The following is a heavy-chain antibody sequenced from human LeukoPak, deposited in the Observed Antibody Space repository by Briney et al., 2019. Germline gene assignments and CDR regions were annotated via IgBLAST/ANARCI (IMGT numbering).Heavy chain of an antibody. J-gene: IGHJ4*02. CDR3: ARHYYGSGSFYSPVDY. Sequence: SETLSLTCSVSGGSISSHNWSWIRQAAGKGLEWIGYIHYSGSTIYNPSLKSRVTISVDMSKNQFSLKLSSVTAADTAVYYCARHYYGSGSFYSPVDYWGQGTLVTVSS. V-gene: IGHV4-59*08. D-gene: IGHD3-10*01. CDR1: GGSISSHN. CDR2: IHYSGST.